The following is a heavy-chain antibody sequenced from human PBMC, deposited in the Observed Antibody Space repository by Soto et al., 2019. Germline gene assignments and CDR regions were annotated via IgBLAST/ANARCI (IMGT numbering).Heavy chain of an antibody. D-gene: IGHD3-10*01. CDR3: AKDQLRGVRGVITYYYGMDV. V-gene: IGHV3-30*18. CDR2: ISYDGSNK. J-gene: IGHJ6*02. Sequence: QVQLVESGGGVVQPGRSLRLSCAASGFTFSSYGMHWVRQAPGKGLEWVGVISYDGSNKYYADSVKGRFTISRDNSKNTLYLQMNSLRAEDTAVYYCAKDQLRGVRGVITYYYGMDVWGQGTTVTVSS. CDR1: GFTFSSYG.